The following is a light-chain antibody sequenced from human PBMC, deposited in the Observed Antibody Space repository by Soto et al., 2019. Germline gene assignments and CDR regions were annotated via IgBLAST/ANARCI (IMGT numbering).Light chain of an antibody. CDR1: QSLLHSNGYNY. Sequence: EIVMTQSPLSLPVTPGEPASISCRSSQSLLHSNGYNYLDWYLQKPGQSPQLLIYLGSNRASGVPDRFSGSGSGQDFTLKISRVEAEDVGVYYCMQALQAPFTFGPGTKVDIK. CDR2: LGS. CDR3: MQALQAPFT. J-gene: IGKJ3*01. V-gene: IGKV2-28*01.